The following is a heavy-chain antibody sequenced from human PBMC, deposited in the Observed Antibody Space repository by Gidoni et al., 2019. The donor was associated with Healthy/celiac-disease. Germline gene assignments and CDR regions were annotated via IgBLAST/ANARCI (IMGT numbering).Heavy chain of an antibody. CDR2: INAGNGNT. V-gene: IGHV1-3*01. Sequence: QVQLVQSGAEVKKPGASVKVSCKASGYTFTSYAMHWVRQAPGQRLEWMGWINAGNGNTKYSQKFQGRVTITRDTSARTAYMELSSLRSEDTAVYYCARAHIVVVPAAIGYWSQGTLVTVSS. CDR3: ARAHIVVVPAAIGY. D-gene: IGHD2-2*01. J-gene: IGHJ4*02. CDR1: GYTFTSYA.